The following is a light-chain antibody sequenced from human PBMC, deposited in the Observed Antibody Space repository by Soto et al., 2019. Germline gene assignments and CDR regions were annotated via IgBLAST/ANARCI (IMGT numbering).Light chain of an antibody. CDR1: QGIRND. J-gene: IGKJ1*01. V-gene: IGKV1-6*01. CDR3: LQDYTYPRT. Sequence: ALQMTQSPSSLSASVGDRVTITCRASQGIRNDLGWYQQKPGKAPKLLIYAASSLQSGVPSRFSGSGSGTDFTLTISSLQPEDFAAYYCLQDYTYPRTFGQGTKVEIK. CDR2: AAS.